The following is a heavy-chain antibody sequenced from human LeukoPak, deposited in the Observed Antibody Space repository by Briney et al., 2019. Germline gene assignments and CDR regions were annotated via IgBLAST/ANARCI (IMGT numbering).Heavy chain of an antibody. CDR2: INAGNGIT. J-gene: IGHJ4*02. D-gene: IGHD3-9*01. CDR3: ARDGWDPYYDILTGYYPYYFDY. V-gene: IGHV1-3*01. Sequence: GASVKVSCTASGYTFTSYAMHWVCQAPGQRLEWMGWINAGNGITKYSQKFQGRVTITRDTSASTAYMELSSVRSEDTAVYYCARDGWDPYYDILTGYYPYYFDYWGQGTLVTVSS. CDR1: GYTFTSYA.